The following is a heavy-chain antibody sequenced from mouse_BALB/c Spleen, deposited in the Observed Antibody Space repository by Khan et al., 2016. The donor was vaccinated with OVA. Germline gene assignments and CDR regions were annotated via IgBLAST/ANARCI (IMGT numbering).Heavy chain of an antibody. CDR1: GYTFTDYV. Sequence: QVQLQQSGPELVKPGASVKMSCKASGYTFTDYVINWVKQRSGQGLEWIGEIYPGSGNSYYSEKFKGKATLTADKSSSTAYMQLSSLTCEDSAVYFCAKNYASWFAYWGQGTLVTVSA. D-gene: IGHD1-1*02. V-gene: IGHV1-81*01. CDR3: AKNYASWFAY. J-gene: IGHJ3*01. CDR2: IYPGSGNS.